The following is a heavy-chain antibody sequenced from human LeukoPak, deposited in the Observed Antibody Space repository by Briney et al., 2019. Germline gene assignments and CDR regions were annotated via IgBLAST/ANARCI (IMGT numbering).Heavy chain of an antibody. CDR3: ARESGIAVAGLDY. J-gene: IGHJ4*02. CDR2: IIPIFGTA. CDR1: GGTFSSYA. D-gene: IGHD6-19*01. Sequence: SVKVSCKASGGTFSSYAISWVRQAPGQGLEWMGRIIPIFGTANYAQKFQGRVTITTDESPSTAYMELSSLRSEDTAVYYCARESGIAVAGLDYWGQGTLVTVSS. V-gene: IGHV1-69*05.